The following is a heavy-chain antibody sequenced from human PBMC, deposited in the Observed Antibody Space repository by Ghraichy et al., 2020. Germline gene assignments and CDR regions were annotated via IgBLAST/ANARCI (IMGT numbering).Heavy chain of an antibody. D-gene: IGHD4-23*01. CDR1: GFTLSSYS. V-gene: IGHV3-48*02. J-gene: IGHJ6*02. CDR2: ITSSGRSI. CDR3: ARGSRVVRFFYYDGMDV. Sequence: GVLRLSCVGSGFTLSSYSMNWVRQSPGKGLEWVSYITSSGRSIFYADSVKGRFTISRDNAQNSLSLQMNSLRDEDTAVYYCARGSRVVRFFYYDGMDVWGQGTTVTVSS.